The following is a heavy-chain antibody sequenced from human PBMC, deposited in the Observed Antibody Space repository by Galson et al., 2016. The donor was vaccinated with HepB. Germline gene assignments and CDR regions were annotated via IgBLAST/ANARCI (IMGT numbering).Heavy chain of an antibody. J-gene: IGHJ3*02. V-gene: IGHV3-30*18. D-gene: IGHD3-9*01. CDR2: TSYDGTKK. Sequence: SLRLSCAASGFIFSDYGMHWVRQAPGKGLEWVALTSYDGTKKYYADSVKGRFTISRDNSKNTLNLQMNSLRTEDTAVYFCAKAQTLYHDILTEYYLGDAFDIWGLGTMVTVSS. CDR1: GFIFSDYG. CDR3: AKAQTLYHDILTEYYLGDAFDI.